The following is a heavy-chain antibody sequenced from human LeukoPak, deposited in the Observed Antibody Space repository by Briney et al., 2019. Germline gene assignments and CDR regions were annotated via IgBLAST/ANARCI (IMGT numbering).Heavy chain of an antibody. D-gene: IGHD3-16*02. CDR1: GFTFDDYG. Sequence: GGSLRLSCAASGFTFDDYGMSWVRQAPGKVLEWVSGINWNGGSTGYADSVKGRFTISRHNAKNSPYLQMNSLRAEDTAVYYCARDLLGYNYYYMDVWGKGTTVTVSS. CDR3: ARDLLGYNYYYMDV. V-gene: IGHV3-20*04. CDR2: INWNGGST. J-gene: IGHJ6*03.